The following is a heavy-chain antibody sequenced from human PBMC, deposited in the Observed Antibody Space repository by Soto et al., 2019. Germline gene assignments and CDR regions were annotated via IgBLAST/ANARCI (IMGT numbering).Heavy chain of an antibody. D-gene: IGHD1-26*01. CDR2: IGGSGATI. J-gene: IGHJ6*02. CDR1: GFSFSSYD. V-gene: IGHV3-23*01. Sequence: GGSLRLSCAASGFSFSSYDMTWVRQAPGKGLEWVSTIGGSGATIYSADSVKGRFTISRDNSKNTVYLRMNSLRAEDTAVYYCTRVGGSVSGMDVWGQGTTVTVSS. CDR3: TRVGGSVSGMDV.